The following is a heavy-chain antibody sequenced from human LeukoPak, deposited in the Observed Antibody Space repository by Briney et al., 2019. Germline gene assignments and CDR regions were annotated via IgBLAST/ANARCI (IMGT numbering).Heavy chain of an antibody. CDR2: IDYTGST. CDR1: GGSISSSSYY. Sequence: SETLPLTCTVSGGSISSSSYYWGWIRQPPGKGLEWIGSIDYTGSTYYNPSLKSRVTISVDTSKKQFSLKLSSVTAADTAVYYCARTKRGYSYAYDAFDIWGQGTMVTVSS. CDR3: ARTKRGYSYAYDAFDI. V-gene: IGHV4-39*07. D-gene: IGHD5-18*01. J-gene: IGHJ3*02.